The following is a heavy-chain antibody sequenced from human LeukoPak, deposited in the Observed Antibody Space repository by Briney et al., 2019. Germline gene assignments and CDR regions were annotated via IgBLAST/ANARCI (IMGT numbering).Heavy chain of an antibody. CDR1: GFTFNSAW. J-gene: IGHJ4*02. D-gene: IGHD2-2*01. CDR3: ARLDDCSSTSCYGLVFPFDY. CDR2: IYYSGST. Sequence: PGGSLRLSCAASGFTFNSAWMHWVRQAPGKGLEWIGSIYYSGSTYYNPSLKSRVTISVDTSKNQFSLKLSSVTAADTAVYYCARLDDCSSTSCYGLVFPFDYWGQGTLVTVSS. V-gene: IGHV4-39*01.